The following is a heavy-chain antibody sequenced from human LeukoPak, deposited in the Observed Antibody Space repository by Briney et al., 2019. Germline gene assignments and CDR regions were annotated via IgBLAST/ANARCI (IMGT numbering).Heavy chain of an antibody. J-gene: IGHJ6*03. Sequence: GGSLGLSCAASGFTFSRYAMSWVRQAPGKGLEWVSSIIGSGATTYSAESVKGRFTISRDNSKNTLYLQMNSLRAEDTAVYYCASGGYCSSTTCYGYNFYYMDVWGKGTTVTVSS. CDR1: GFTFSRYA. V-gene: IGHV3-23*01. CDR2: IIGSGATT. CDR3: ASGGYCSSTTCYGYNFYYMDV. D-gene: IGHD2-2*01.